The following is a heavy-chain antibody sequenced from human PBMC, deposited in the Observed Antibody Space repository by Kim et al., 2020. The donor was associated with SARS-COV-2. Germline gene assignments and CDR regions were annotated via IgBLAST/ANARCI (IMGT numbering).Heavy chain of an antibody. CDR1: GFTFSGSA. J-gene: IGHJ4*02. V-gene: IGHV3-73*01. CDR3: IRYYYDSSGSGVY. Sequence: GGSLRLSCAASGFTFSGSAMHWVRQASGKGLEWVGRIRSKANSYRKAYAASVKGRFTISRDDSENTADLQMNSLKTEDTAVYYCIRYYYDSSGSGVYWGQGTLVTVSS. CDR2: IRSKANSYRK. D-gene: IGHD3-22*01.